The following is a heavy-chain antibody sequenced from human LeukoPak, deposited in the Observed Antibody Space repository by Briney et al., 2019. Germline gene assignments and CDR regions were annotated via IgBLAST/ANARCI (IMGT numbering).Heavy chain of an antibody. Sequence: PSETLSLTCAVYGGSFSGYYWSWIRQPPGKGLEWIGEINHSGSTNYNPSLKSRVTISVDTSKNQFSLKLSSVTAADTAVYYCARVGTVAVFSFWGQGTLVTVSS. CDR2: INHSGST. D-gene: IGHD2-15*01. J-gene: IGHJ4*02. CDR3: ARVGTVAVFSF. V-gene: IGHV4-34*01. CDR1: GGSFSGYY.